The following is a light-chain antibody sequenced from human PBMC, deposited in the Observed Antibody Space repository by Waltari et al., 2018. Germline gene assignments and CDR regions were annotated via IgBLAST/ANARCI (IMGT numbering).Light chain of an antibody. J-gene: IGKJ1*01. Sequence: DIQMTQSPSSLSASVGDRITITCRASQNVTRYLNWYQRKPERAPKLLIYAASNLQSGVPSRFSGSGSGTDVTLTISGLHPEDFATYYCQQSYGTPTFGQGTKVEIK. CDR1: QNVTRY. CDR2: AAS. V-gene: IGKV1-39*01. CDR3: QQSYGTPT.